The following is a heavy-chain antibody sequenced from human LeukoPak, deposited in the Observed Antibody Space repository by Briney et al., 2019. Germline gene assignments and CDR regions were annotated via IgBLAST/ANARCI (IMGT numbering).Heavy chain of an antibody. CDR1: GGSFSSYY. CDR3: ARPSNTGYSSRLYYFDY. CDR2: INHSGST. D-gene: IGHD6-13*01. V-gene: IGHV4-34*01. J-gene: IGHJ4*02. Sequence: LETLSLTCAVYGGSFSSYYWSWIRQPPGKGLEWIGEINHSGSTNYNPSLKSRVTISVDTSKNQFSLKLSSVTAADTAVYYCARPSNTGYSSRLYYFDYWGQGTLVTVSS.